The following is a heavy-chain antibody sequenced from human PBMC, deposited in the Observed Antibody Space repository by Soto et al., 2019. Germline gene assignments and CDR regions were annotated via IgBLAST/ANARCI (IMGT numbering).Heavy chain of an antibody. J-gene: IGHJ4*02. V-gene: IGHV3-23*01. D-gene: IGHD6-19*01. CDR2: TIDSGGRS. CDR1: VFTFISHA. CDR3: AKDKMEQWLVGGYYDY. Sequence: PGWSLRLSCASSVFTFISHAMSWVRQAPGKGLEWVSSTIDSGGRSYHADSVRGRFTISRDNSKNTLYLQMNSLRADDTAIYYCAKDKMEQWLVGGYYDYWGQGALVTVSS.